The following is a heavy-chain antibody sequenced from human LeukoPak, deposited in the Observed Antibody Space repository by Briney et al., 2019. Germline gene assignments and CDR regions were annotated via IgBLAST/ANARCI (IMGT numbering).Heavy chain of an antibody. V-gene: IGHV1-69*04. D-gene: IGHD6-19*01. CDR3: ASVLSGIAVAGSFDP. CDR1: GGTFRNYA. J-gene: IGHJ5*02. CDR2: IIPILGIA. Sequence: ASVKVSCKPSGGTFRNYAISWVRQAPGQGLEWMGRIIPILGIANYAQKFQGRVTITADKSTSTAYMELSSLRSEDTAMYYCASVLSGIAVAGSFDPWGQGTLVTVSS.